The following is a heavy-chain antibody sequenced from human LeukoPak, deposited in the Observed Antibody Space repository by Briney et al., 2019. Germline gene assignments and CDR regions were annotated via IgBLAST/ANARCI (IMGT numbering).Heavy chain of an antibody. V-gene: IGHV4-59*08. J-gene: IGHJ6*02. CDR2: MYYTGST. D-gene: IGHD5-24*01. Sequence: SETLSLTCTVSGGSISSYYWSWIRQPPGQGLEWIGYMYYTGSTNYNPSLRSRVTVIVDTSKNQFSLKLSSVTAADTAVYYCARHLRETATIEYGMDVWGQGTTVTVSS. CDR1: GGSISSYY. CDR3: ARHLRETATIEYGMDV.